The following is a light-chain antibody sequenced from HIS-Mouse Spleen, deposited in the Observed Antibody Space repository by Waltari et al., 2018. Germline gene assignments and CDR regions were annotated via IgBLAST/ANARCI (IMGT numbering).Light chain of an antibody. CDR1: ALPKQY. CDR2: EDS. CDR3: YSTDSSGNHRV. J-gene: IGLJ2*01. Sequence: SYELTQPPSVSVSPGQTARTTCSGDALPKQYAYGYQQKSGQAPVLVIYEDSKRPSGIPERFSGSSSGTMATLTISGAQVEDEADYYCYSTDSSGNHRVFGGGTKLTVL. V-gene: IGLV3-10*01.